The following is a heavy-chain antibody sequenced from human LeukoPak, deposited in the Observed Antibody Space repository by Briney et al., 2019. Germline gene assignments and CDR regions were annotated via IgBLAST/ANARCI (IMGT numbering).Heavy chain of an antibody. CDR1: GFTFSDYY. V-gene: IGHV3-11*04. CDR2: ISSSGGNR. Sequence: PGGSLRLSCAASGFTFSDYYMSWIRQAPGKGLEWVSYISSSGGNRYNADSVKGRFTVSRDNAKNSLYLQMNSLRVEDTAVYFCARSKPTDYYYNSMDVWGQGTTVTVSS. CDR3: ARSKPTDYYYNSMDV. D-gene: IGHD1-14*01. J-gene: IGHJ6*02.